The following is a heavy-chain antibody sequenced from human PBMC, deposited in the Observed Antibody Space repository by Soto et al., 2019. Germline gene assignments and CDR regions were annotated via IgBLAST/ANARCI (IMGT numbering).Heavy chain of an antibody. D-gene: IGHD5-12*01. Sequence: ASDTLSRTCNVTVVSTSGSYWSWVRQSPGKGLEWIGYIHYSGTTTYSPSLRSRVTISLDPSESQFSLKLTSVTAADTAIYYCARESIGGWLMSWGRGSLFPVSS. CDR2: IHYSGTT. CDR3: ARESIGGWLMS. V-gene: IGHV4-59*01. CDR1: VVSTSGSY. J-gene: IGHJ5*02.